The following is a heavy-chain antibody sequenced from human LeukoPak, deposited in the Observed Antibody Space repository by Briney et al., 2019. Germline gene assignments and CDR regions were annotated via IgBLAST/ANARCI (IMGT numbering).Heavy chain of an antibody. CDR3: ARETNWAFDY. V-gene: IGHV3-74*01. CDR1: GFTFSSYW. J-gene: IGHJ4*02. D-gene: IGHD7-27*01. Sequence: GGSLRLSCAASGFTFSSYWMHWVRQAPGKGLVWVSRISSDGSSTSYSDSVKGRFTISRDNAKNTLYLQMNSLRAEDTAVYYCARETNWAFDYWGQGTLVTVSS. CDR2: ISSDGSST.